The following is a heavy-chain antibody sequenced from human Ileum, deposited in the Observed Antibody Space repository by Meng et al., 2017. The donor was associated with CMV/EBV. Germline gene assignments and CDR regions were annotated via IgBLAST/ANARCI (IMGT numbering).Heavy chain of an antibody. CDR2: ISGSGGNT. Sequence: FSDYARSWVRQAPGKGLEWVSGISGSGGNTYYADSVRGRLTISRDNSKNTLHLQMTSLRAGDTALYYCAKVIRGDIIVVPASWNFDYWGQGTLVTVSS. V-gene: IGHV3-23*01. D-gene: IGHD2-2*01. CDR3: AKVIRGDIIVVPASWNFDY. J-gene: IGHJ4*02. CDR1: FSDYA.